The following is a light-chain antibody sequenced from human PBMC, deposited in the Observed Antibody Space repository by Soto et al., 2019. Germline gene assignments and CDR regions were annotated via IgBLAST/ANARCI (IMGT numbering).Light chain of an antibody. J-gene: IGKJ5*01. CDR1: QSVSSN. Sequence: EIVMTQSPSTLSVSPGERATLSCRASQSVSSNLAWYQQKPGQAPRLLIYGASTRATGIPVRFSGSGSGADFTLTISSLETEDSAVYYCQQRYNWPPITFGQGTRLEIK. CDR3: QQRYNWPPIT. CDR2: GAS. V-gene: IGKV3-15*01.